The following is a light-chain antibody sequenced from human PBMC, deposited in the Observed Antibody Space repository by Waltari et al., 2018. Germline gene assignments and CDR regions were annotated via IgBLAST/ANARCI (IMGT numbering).Light chain of an antibody. CDR2: WAS. J-gene: IGKJ4*01. Sequence: DIVMTQSPDSLAVSLGERATINCKSSQSVIHSSNTRSSLAWYQQKPGQPPKLLIYWASTRQPGVPDRFSGSGSGTDFTLTISRLEPEDFAVYYCQKYGSTPRPFGGGTKVEIK. CDR1: QSVIHSSNTRSS. CDR3: QKYGSTPRP. V-gene: IGKV4-1*01.